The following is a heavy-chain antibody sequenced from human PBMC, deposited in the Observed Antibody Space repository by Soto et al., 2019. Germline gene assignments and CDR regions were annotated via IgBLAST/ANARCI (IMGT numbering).Heavy chain of an antibody. CDR2: VNWNGGRT. J-gene: IGHJ4*02. D-gene: IGHD1-26*01. Sequence: EVQLVESGGGVLRPGGSLRLSCAASGFTFDDYGMSWARQAPGKGLEWVSGVNWNGGRTGYADSVKGRITISRDNAKNSLYLQMSSLRAEDTAFYYCVRGASLNFDYWGQGTLVTVSS. V-gene: IGHV3-20*04. CDR1: GFTFDDYG. CDR3: VRGASLNFDY.